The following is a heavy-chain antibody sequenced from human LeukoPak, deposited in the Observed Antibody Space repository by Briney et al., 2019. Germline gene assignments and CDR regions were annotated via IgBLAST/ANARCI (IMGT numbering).Heavy chain of an antibody. Sequence: SETLSLTCTVSGGSISSYYWSWIRQPAGKGLEWIGRIYTSGSTNYNPSLKSRVTMSVDTSKNQCSLKLSSVTAADTAVYYCAREEYYYDSSGYYSLFDYWGQGTLVTVSS. V-gene: IGHV4-4*07. CDR3: AREEYYYDSSGYYSLFDY. D-gene: IGHD3-22*01. CDR2: IYTSGST. CDR1: GGSISSYY. J-gene: IGHJ4*02.